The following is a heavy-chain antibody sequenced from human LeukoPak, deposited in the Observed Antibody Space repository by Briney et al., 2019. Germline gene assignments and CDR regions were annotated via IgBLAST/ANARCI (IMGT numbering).Heavy chain of an antibody. CDR1: GFTFDDYA. V-gene: IGHV3-74*01. Sequence: GRSLRLSCAASGFTFDDYAMHWVRQAPGKGLEWVSRINSDGSSTSYADSVKGRFTISRDNAKNTLYLQMNSLRAEDTAVYYCARGEMATILDYWGQGTLVTVSS. D-gene: IGHD5-24*01. CDR3: ARGEMATILDY. J-gene: IGHJ4*02. CDR2: INSDGSST.